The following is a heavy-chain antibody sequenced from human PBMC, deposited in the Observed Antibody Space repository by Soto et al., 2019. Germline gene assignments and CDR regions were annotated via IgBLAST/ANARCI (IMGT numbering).Heavy chain of an antibody. D-gene: IGHD2-2*01. CDR2: FDPEDGET. J-gene: IGHJ6*02. CDR1: GYTLTELS. V-gene: IGHV1-24*01. CDR3: AKDLPTVVLPAAHFHGMYV. Sequence: SVKGACKFSGYTLTELSMHWVRRAPGKGLEWMGGFDPEDGETIYAQKFQGRVTMTEDTSTDTAYMELSSLRSEDTAVYYCAKDLPTVVLPAAHFHGMYVCGQGTTGTVSS.